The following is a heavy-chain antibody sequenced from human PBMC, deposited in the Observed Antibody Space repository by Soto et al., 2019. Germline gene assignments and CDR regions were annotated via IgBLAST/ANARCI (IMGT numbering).Heavy chain of an antibody. J-gene: IGHJ4*02. CDR1: GFTFSNAW. V-gene: IGHV3-15*07. CDR3: TTLAYDSSGYYPYYFDY. D-gene: IGHD3-22*01. Sequence: GGSLRLSCAASGFTFSNAWMNWVRQAPGKGLEWVGRIKSKTDGGTTDYAAPVKGRFTISRDDSKNTLYLQMNSLKTEDTAVYYCTTLAYDSSGYYPYYFDYWGQGTLVTVSS. CDR2: IKSKTDGGTT.